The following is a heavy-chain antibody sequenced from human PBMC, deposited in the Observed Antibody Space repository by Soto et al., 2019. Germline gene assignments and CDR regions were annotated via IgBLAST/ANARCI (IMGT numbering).Heavy chain of an antibody. J-gene: IGHJ6*03. CDR3: ARGSIVVVVAARYYMDV. D-gene: IGHD2-15*01. CDR2: INHSGST. Sequence: SETLSLTCAVYGGSFSGYYWSWIRQPPGKGLEWIGEINHSGSTNYNPSLKSRVTISVDTSKNQFSLKLSSVTAADTAVYYCARGSIVVVVAARYYMDVWGKGTTVTVSS. CDR1: GGSFSGYY. V-gene: IGHV4-34*01.